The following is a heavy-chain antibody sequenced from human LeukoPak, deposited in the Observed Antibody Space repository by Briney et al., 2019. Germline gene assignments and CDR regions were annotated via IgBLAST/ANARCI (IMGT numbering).Heavy chain of an antibody. V-gene: IGHV1-18*01. J-gene: IGHJ5*02. CDR2: ISTYNGNT. Sequence: ASVKVSCKASGYTFIRYNMNWVRQAPGQGPEWMGWISTYNGNTKYAQKFQGRVTMTTDTSTSTAYMELKSLISDDTAVYYCAREGSDTAHYNWFDPWGQGTLVIVSS. D-gene: IGHD5-18*01. CDR3: AREGSDTAHYNWFDP. CDR1: GYTFIRYN.